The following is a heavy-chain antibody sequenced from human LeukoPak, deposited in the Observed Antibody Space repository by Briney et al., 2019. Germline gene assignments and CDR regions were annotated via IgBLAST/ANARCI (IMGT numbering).Heavy chain of an antibody. V-gene: IGHV3-7*05. CDR2: IKQDGSEK. J-gene: IGHJ4*02. Sequence: PGGSLRLSCAASGFTFSSYWMSWVRQAPGKGLEWVANIKQDGSEKYYVDSVKGRFTISRDNSKNTLYLQMNSLRVEDTAVYNCAKLTAPPGTVDWGQGTLVTVSS. CDR3: AKLTAPPGTVD. CDR1: GFTFSSYW. D-gene: IGHD6-13*01.